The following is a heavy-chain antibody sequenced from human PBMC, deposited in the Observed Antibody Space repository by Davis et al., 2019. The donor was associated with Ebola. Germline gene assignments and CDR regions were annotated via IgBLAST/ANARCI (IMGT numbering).Heavy chain of an antibody. CDR3: AREMYYYDSSGPSPFDY. CDR1: GGSISSGGYY. D-gene: IGHD3-22*01. Sequence: PSETLSLTCTVSGGSISSGGYYWSWIRQHPGKGLEWIGYIYYSGSTYYNPSLKSRVTISVDTSKNQFSLKLSSVTAADTAVYYCAREMYYYDSSGPSPFDYWGQGTLVTVSS. CDR2: IYYSGST. J-gene: IGHJ4*02. V-gene: IGHV4-31*03.